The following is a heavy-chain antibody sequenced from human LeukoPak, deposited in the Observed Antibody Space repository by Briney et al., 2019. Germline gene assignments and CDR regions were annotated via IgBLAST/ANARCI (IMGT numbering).Heavy chain of an antibody. Sequence: GASVKVSCKASGYTFTSYDINWVRQATGQGLQWMGWINPNSGDVNYAQKFQDRVTMTRDTSITTAYMELSRLTSDDTAVYYCARGPFRNVDIAMVASRFDPWGQGTLVTVSS. V-gene: IGHV1-2*02. J-gene: IGHJ5*02. D-gene: IGHD5-18*01. CDR3: ARGPFRNVDIAMVASRFDP. CDR1: GYTFTSYD. CDR2: INPNSGDV.